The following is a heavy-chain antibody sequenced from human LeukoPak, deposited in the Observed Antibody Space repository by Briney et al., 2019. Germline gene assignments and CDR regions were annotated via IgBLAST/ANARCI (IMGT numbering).Heavy chain of an antibody. CDR2: INHSGST. CDR3: ARAKLPMITFGGVIADFDY. Sequence: SETLSLTCAVYGGSFSGYYWSWIRQPPGKGLEWIGEINHSGSTNYNPSLKSRVTISVDTSKNQFSLKLSSVTAADTAVYYCARAKLPMITFGGVIADFDYWGQGTLVTVSS. D-gene: IGHD3-16*02. CDR1: GGSFSGYY. V-gene: IGHV4-34*01. J-gene: IGHJ4*02.